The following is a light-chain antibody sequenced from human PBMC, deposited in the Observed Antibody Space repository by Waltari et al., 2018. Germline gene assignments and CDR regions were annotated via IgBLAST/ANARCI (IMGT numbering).Light chain of an antibody. CDR2: WAS. J-gene: IGKJ5*01. CDR3: QQYYSVPIT. V-gene: IGKV4-1*01. CDR1: QSVLHSSNNKNN. Sequence: DIVMTQSPDYLAVSLGERATINCKSSQSVLHSSNNKNNLAWYQQKPGQPPKLLIYWASTRESGVPDRFSGSGSGTDFTLTISSLQAEDVAVYYCQQYYSVPITFGQGTRLEIK.